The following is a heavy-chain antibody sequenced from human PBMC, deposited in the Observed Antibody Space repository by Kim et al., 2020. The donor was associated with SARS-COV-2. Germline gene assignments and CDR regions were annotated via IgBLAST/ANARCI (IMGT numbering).Heavy chain of an antibody. J-gene: IGHJ4*02. CDR3: ARHTQWQGNPLPHFDS. V-gene: IGHV4-39*01. Sequence: SETLSLTCTVSGGSISSSAYFWGWIRQPPGKGLEWIGSIYYTGTTYYNPSLKSRVTLSVDTSKTQFSLKLSSVTAADTAVYYCARHTQWQGNPLPHFDSWGQGTLVTVSS. D-gene: IGHD6-19*01. CDR2: IYYTGTT. CDR1: GGSISSSAYF.